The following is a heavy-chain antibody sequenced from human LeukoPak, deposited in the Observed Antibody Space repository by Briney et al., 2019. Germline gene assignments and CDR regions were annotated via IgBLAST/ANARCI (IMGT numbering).Heavy chain of an antibody. J-gene: IGHJ4*02. V-gene: IGHV4-59*12. D-gene: IGHD3-10*01. CDR3: AKDRLLWFGELLSAFDY. Sequence: PSETLSLTCTVSGGSISSYYWSWIRQPPGKGLEWIGYIYYSGSTNYNPSLKSRVAISVDTSKNQFSLKLSSVTAADTAVYYCAKDRLLWFGELLSAFDYWGQGTLVTVSS. CDR2: IYYSGST. CDR1: GGSISSYY.